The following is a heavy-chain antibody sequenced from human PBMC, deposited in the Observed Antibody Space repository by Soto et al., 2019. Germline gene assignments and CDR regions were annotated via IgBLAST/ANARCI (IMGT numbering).Heavy chain of an antibody. CDR3: ARGGYYGSGSYSQEPRYYYYGMDV. CDR2: INPSGGST. V-gene: IGHV1-46*01. D-gene: IGHD3-10*01. Sequence: ASVKVSCKASGYTFTSYYMHCVRQAPGQGLEWMGIINPSGGSTSYAQKFQGRVTMTRDTSTSTVYMELSSLRSEDTAVYYCARGGYYGSGSYSQEPRYYYYGMDVWGQGTTVTVSS. J-gene: IGHJ6*02. CDR1: GYTFTSYY.